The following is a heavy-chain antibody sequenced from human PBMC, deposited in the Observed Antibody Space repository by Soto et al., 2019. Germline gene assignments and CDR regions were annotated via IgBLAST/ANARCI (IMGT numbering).Heavy chain of an antibody. CDR1: GYTFTSYD. CDR3: AREDWGSAYYYYYMDV. V-gene: IGHV1-8*01. J-gene: IGHJ6*03. Sequence: QVQLVQSGAEVKKPGASVKVSCKASGYTFTSYDINWVRQATGQGLEWMGWMNPHSGNTGYAQKFQGRVTMTRNTSISTAYMELSSLRSEDTAVYYCAREDWGSAYYYYYMDVWGKGTTVTVSS. D-gene: IGHD7-27*01. CDR2: MNPHSGNT.